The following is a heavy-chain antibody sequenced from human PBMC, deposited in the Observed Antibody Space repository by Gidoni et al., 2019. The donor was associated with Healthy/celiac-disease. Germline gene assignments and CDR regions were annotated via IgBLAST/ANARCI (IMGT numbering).Heavy chain of an antibody. CDR3: AKGSYYDTNAKENY. Sequence: EVQLLESGGGLVQPGGSLRLSCAASGFTFSSYAMSWVRQAPGKGLEWVSGISGSGGRTYYADSVKGRFTISRDNSKNTLFLQMNSLRAEDTAVFYCAKGSYYDTNAKENYWGQGTLVTVSS. CDR1: GFTFSSYA. J-gene: IGHJ4*02. D-gene: IGHD3-22*01. V-gene: IGHV3-23*01. CDR2: ISGSGGRT.